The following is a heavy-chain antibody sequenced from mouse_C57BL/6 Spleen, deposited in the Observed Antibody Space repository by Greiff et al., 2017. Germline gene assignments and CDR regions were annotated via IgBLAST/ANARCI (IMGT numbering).Heavy chain of an antibody. J-gene: IGHJ4*01. D-gene: IGHD4-1*01. CDR3: ARDTGTGAMDY. CDR2: ISDGGSYT. Sequence: EVKLVESGGGLVKPGGSLKLSCAASGFTFSSYAMSWVRQTPEKRLEWVATISDGGSYTYYPDNVKGRFTISRDNAKNNLYLQMSHLKSEDTAMYYCARDTGTGAMDYWGQGTSVTVSS. CDR1: GFTFSSYA. V-gene: IGHV5-4*01.